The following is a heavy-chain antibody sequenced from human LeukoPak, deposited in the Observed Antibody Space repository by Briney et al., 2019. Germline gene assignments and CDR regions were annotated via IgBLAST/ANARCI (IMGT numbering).Heavy chain of an antibody. V-gene: IGHV3-30-3*01. J-gene: IGHJ4*02. D-gene: IGHD1-26*01. CDR3: ARGGVPISGELDY. Sequence: GRSLRLSCAAAGFTFSSYAMHWVRQAPGKGLEWVAVISYDGSNKYYADSVKGRFTISRDNSKNTLYLQMNSLRAEDTAVYYCARGGVPISGELDYWGQGTLVTVSS. CDR2: ISYDGSNK. CDR1: GFTFSSYA.